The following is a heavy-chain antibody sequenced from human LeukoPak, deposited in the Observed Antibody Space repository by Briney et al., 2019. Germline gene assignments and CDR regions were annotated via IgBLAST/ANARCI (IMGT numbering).Heavy chain of an antibody. Sequence: AASVKVSCKASGYTFTSYDINWVRQAPGQGLEWMGWINPNSGDTNYAQKFQGRVTMTRDTSIRTAYMELSGLRSDDTAVYYCAKNPYEYYFDYWGQGTLVTVSS. CDR1: GYTFTSYD. V-gene: IGHV1-2*02. CDR3: AKNPYEYYFDY. D-gene: IGHD5-12*01. CDR2: INPNSGDT. J-gene: IGHJ4*02.